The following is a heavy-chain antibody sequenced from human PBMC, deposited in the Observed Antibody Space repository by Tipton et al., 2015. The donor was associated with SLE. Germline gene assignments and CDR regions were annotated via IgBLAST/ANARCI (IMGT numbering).Heavy chain of an antibody. J-gene: IGHJ4*02. CDR3: ARDIAGYYFDY. D-gene: IGHD3-10*01. Sequence: SLRLSCAAFGFTFSSYAMSWVRQAPGKGLEWVSVIYSGGSTYYADSVKGRFTISRDNSKNTLYLQMNSLRAEDTAVYYCARDIAGYYFDYWGQGTLVTVSS. CDR2: IYSGGST. V-gene: IGHV3-53*05. CDR1: GFTFSSYA.